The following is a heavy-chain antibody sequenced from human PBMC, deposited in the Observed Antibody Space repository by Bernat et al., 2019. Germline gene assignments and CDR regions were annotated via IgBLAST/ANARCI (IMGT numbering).Heavy chain of an antibody. CDR2: IYSGGST. V-gene: IGHV3-53*02. CDR1: GFIVSSNY. Sequence: EVQLVETGGGLIQPGGSLRLSCAASGFIVSSNYMSWVRQAPGKGLEWVSVIYSGGSTYYADSVKGRFTISRDNSKNTLYLQMNSLRAEDTAVYYCAGSNLNAQKVPWGQGTLVTVSS. CDR3: AGSNLNAQKVP. J-gene: IGHJ5*02. D-gene: IGHD1-20*01.